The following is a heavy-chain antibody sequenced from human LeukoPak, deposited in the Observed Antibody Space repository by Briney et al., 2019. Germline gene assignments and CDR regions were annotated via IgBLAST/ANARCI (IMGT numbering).Heavy chain of an antibody. CDR1: GFTFSSYG. CDR3: AKAGSTSYTDHFDY. V-gene: IGHV3-30*02. J-gene: IGHJ4*02. D-gene: IGHD2-2*01. CDR2: IRYDGSNK. Sequence: GGSLRLSCAASGFTFSSYGMHWVRQAPGKGLEWVAFIRYDGSNKYYADSVKGRFTISRDNSKNTLYLQMNSLRAEDTAVYYCAKAGSTSYTDHFDYWGQGTLVTVSS.